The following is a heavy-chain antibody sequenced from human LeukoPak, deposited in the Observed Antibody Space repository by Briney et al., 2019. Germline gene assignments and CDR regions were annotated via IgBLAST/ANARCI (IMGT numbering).Heavy chain of an antibody. CDR1: GFTFDEHA. Sequence: GRSLRLSCAGSGFTFDEHAMHWVRQAPGKGLEWVSGISWNSGSIAYADSVKGRFTVSRDKAKKLLFLQMSSLRAADTALYYCVKGPCSSSSCFPNYYYYMDVWGTGTTVTVSS. J-gene: IGHJ6*03. D-gene: IGHD2-15*01. CDR3: VKGPCSSSSCFPNYYYYMDV. CDR2: ISWNSGSI. V-gene: IGHV3-9*01.